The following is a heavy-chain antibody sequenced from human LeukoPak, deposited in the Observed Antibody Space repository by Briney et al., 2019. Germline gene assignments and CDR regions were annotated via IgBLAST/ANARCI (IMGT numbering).Heavy chain of an antibody. Sequence: ASVTLSFKASGYTFTSYDINWVRQATGQGLEWMGWRNPNSSNTGYAQKFQGRVTMTRNTSISTAYIALSSLRSEGTALYYCARGARYCSSTSCRYYFDYWGQGTLVTVSP. CDR3: ARGARYCSSTSCRYYFDY. J-gene: IGHJ4*02. D-gene: IGHD2-2*01. CDR1: GYTFTSYD. V-gene: IGHV1-8*01. CDR2: RNPNSSNT.